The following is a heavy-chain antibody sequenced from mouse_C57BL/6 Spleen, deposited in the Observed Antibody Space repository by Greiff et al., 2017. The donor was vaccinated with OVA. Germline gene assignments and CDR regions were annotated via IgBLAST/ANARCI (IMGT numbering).Heavy chain of an antibody. CDR1: GFTFTDYY. CDR2: IRNKANGYTT. J-gene: IGHJ4*01. V-gene: IGHV7-3*01. CDR3: ARYIRGLLLYYAMDY. D-gene: IGHD2-3*01. Sequence: EVMLVESGGGLVQPGGSLSLSCAASGFTFTDYYMSWVRQPPGKALEWLGFIRNKANGYTTEYSASVKGRFTISRDNSQSILYLQMNALRAEDSATYYYARYIRGLLLYYAMDYWGQGTSVTVSS.